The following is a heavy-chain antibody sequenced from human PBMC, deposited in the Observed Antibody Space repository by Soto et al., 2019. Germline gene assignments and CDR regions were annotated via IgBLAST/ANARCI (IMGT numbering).Heavy chain of an antibody. Sequence: PGESLKISCKGSGYSFTSYWISWVRQMPGKGLEWMGRIDPSDSYTNYSPSFQGHVTISADKSISTAYLQWSSLKASDTAMYYCARWDDQLSDHTIYYGMDVWGQGTTVTVSS. CDR3: ARWDDQLSDHTIYYGMDV. V-gene: IGHV5-10-1*01. J-gene: IGHJ6*02. CDR1: GYSFTSYW. D-gene: IGHD2-2*01. CDR2: IDPSDSYT.